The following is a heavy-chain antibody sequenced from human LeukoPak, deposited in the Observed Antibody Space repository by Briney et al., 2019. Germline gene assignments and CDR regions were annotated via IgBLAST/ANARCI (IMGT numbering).Heavy chain of an antibody. CDR2: IYYSGST. J-gene: IGHJ4*02. D-gene: IGHD5-18*01. CDR3: ARDQRGYSYGPFGDY. Sequence: SETLSLTCTVSGGSISSSSYYWGWIRQPPGKGLEWIGSIYYSGSTYYNPSLKSRVTISVDTSKNQFSLKLSSVTAADTAVYYCARDQRGYSYGPFGDYWGQGTLVTVSS. CDR1: GGSISSSSYY. V-gene: IGHV4-39*07.